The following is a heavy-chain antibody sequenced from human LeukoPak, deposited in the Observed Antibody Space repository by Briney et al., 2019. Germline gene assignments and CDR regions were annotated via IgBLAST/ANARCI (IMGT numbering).Heavy chain of an antibody. CDR1: GGSVSSYY. CDR2: FHDGGST. D-gene: IGHD6-19*01. CDR3: ASLRGDLGAVAGGYFDY. J-gene: IGHJ4*02. Sequence: SETLSLTCSVSGGSVSSYYWSWIRQPPGKGLEWIGFFHDGGSTVYNPSFKSRVTISVDTSKNQVYLKLNSVTAADTAVYYCASLRGDLGAVAGGYFDYWGQGTLVTVSS. V-gene: IGHV4-59*02.